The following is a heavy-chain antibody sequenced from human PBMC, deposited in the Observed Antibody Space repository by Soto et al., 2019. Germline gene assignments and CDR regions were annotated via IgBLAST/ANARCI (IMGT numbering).Heavy chain of an antibody. V-gene: IGHV3-33*06. CDR1: GCTFSSYG. Sequence: PGGSLRLSCAASGCTFSSYGMHWVRQAPGKGLEWVAVIWYDGSNKYYADSVKGRFTISRDNSKNTLYLQMNSLRAEDTAVYYCAKDPYYYYYMDVWGKGTTVTVSS. J-gene: IGHJ6*03. CDR3: AKDPYYYYYMDV. CDR2: IWYDGSNK.